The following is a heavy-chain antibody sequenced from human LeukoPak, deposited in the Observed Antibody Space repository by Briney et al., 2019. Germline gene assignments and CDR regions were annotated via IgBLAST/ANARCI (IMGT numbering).Heavy chain of an antibody. CDR1: GFTLTSYG. V-gene: IGHV1-18*01. Sequence: ASVKVSCKASGFTLTSYGISWVRQAPGQGLEWMGWISTYNGNTKYAQKFQGRVSMTTDTFTGTAYMELRSLRSDDTAVYYCARDGFGRLAAPGTGPTGDYWGQGTLVTVSS. J-gene: IGHJ4*02. CDR2: ISTYNGNT. CDR3: ARDGFGRLAAPGTGPTGDY. D-gene: IGHD6-13*01.